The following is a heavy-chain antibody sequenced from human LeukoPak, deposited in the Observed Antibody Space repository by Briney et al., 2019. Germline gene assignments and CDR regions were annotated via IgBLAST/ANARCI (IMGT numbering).Heavy chain of an antibody. Sequence: PSETLSLTCTVSGASVRGYYWSWIRQPPGKGLEWIGYIHYTVNTDYNPSLTCRVTMSVDTSKNQFSLMLTSVTAADTAVYYCARGYGSGSYNNFNKWGQGLLVAVSS. J-gene: IGHJ4*02. CDR1: GASVRGYY. CDR2: IHYTVNT. D-gene: IGHD3-10*01. V-gene: IGHV4-59*02. CDR3: ARGYGSGSYNNFNK.